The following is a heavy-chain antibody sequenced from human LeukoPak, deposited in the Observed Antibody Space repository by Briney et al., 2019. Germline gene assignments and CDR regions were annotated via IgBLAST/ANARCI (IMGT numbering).Heavy chain of an antibody. Sequence: SETLSLTCTVSGGSIDSSSYYWGWIRQPPGKGLDWIGSIYYSGSTYYNPTLKSRVTISVDTSKNQFSLKLSSVTAADTAVYYCARFLRRESSAGYWGQGTLVTVSS. CDR1: GGSIDSSSYY. CDR3: ARFLRRESSAGY. D-gene: IGHD6-25*01. CDR2: IYYSGST. V-gene: IGHV4-39*01. J-gene: IGHJ4*02.